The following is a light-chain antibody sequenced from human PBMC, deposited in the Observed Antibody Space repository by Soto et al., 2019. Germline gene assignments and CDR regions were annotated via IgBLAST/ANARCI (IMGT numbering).Light chain of an antibody. CDR3: SSYTSSNTVV. CDR1: NSDVGGYNY. J-gene: IGLJ3*02. CDR2: DVT. Sequence: QSALTQPASVSGSPGQSITISCTGTNSDVGGYNYVSWYQQHPGKAPKLMIYDVTNRPSGVSYRFSGSRSANTASLTISGLQAEDEADYYCSSYTSSNTVVFGGGTKVTVL. V-gene: IGLV2-14*01.